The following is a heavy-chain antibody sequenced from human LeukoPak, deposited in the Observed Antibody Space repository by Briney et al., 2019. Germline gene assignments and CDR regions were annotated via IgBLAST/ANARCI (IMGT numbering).Heavy chain of an antibody. CDR3: ARVSPYSSSSADF. CDR1: GFTFSDYY. J-gene: IGHJ4*02. CDR2: ISSSGSTI. D-gene: IGHD6-6*01. Sequence: GGSLRLSCAASGFTFSDYYMSWIRQAPGKGLEWVSYISSSGSTIYYADSVKGRFTISRDNAKDSLYLQMNSLRAEDAAVYYCARVSPYSSSSADFWGQGTLVTVSS. V-gene: IGHV3-11*04.